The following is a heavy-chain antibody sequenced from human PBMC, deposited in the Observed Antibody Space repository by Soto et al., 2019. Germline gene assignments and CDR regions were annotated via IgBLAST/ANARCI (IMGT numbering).Heavy chain of an antibody. CDR3: ARRRIAEADPYYYGMDV. D-gene: IGHD6-13*01. J-gene: IGHJ6*02. CDR1: GYSFTSYW. V-gene: IGHV5-10-1*03. CDR2: IDPSDSYT. Sequence: EVQLVQSGAEVKKPGESLRISCKGSGYSFTSYWISWVRQMPGKGLEWMGRIDPSDSYTNYSPSFQGHVTISADKSMSNAYLQWSSLKASDTAMYYCARRRIAEADPYYYGMDVWGQGTTVTVSS.